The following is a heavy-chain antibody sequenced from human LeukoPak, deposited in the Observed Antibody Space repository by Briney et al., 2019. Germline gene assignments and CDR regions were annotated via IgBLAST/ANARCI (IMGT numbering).Heavy chain of an antibody. D-gene: IGHD2-2*01. Sequence: GGSLRLSCAASGFTFSSYAMSWVRQAPGKGLEWVSAISGGGGSTYYADSVKGRFTISRDNSKNTLYLQMNSLRAEDTAVYYCAKDPRVVPAANWFDPWGQGTLVTVSS. CDR2: ISGGGGST. J-gene: IGHJ5*02. CDR1: GFTFSSYA. CDR3: AKDPRVVPAANWFDP. V-gene: IGHV3-23*01.